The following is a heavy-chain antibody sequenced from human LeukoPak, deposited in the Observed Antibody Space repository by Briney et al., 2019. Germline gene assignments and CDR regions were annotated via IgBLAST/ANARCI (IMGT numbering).Heavy chain of an antibody. CDR1: GFTLSSYW. D-gene: IGHD1-26*01. CDR2: IKQDGSEE. V-gene: IGHV3-7*01. J-gene: IGHJ3*02. CDR3: ARVEPQVSRVQWVFDI. Sequence: GGSLRLSCAAPGFTLSSYWMSWVRRPPGKGLEWVANIKQDGSEEYYVDSVKGRSTISRDNAKNSLYLQMNSLRAEDTAVYYCARVEPQVSRVQWVFDIWGQGTMVTVSS.